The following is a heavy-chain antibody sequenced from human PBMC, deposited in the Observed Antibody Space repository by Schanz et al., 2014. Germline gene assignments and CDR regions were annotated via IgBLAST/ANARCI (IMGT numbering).Heavy chain of an antibody. CDR3: ARRSVSPSGNSYGYVVAWFDP. J-gene: IGHJ5*02. CDR2: IYHSGST. D-gene: IGHD5-18*01. V-gene: IGHV4-31*03. Sequence: QVQLQESGPGLVKPSQTLSLTCTVSGGSINSGDYYWTWIRQHPGKGLEWIGEIYHSGSTNYKPSLKSRVTIPADKSKNHFSLRLRSVTAADTAVYYCARRSVSPSGNSYGYVVAWFDPWGQGTLVTVSS. CDR1: GGSINSGDYY.